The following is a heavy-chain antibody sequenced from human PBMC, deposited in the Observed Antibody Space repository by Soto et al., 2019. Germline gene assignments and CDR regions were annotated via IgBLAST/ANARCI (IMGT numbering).Heavy chain of an antibody. Sequence: PSETLSLTCAVSGGSISSSNWWSWVHQPPGKGLEWIGEIYHSGSTNYNPSLKSRVTISVDKSKNQFSLKLSSVTAADTAVYYCARRKYYYDSSGYYQPYYGMDVWGQGTTVTVSS. CDR2: IYHSGST. D-gene: IGHD3-22*01. CDR3: ARRKYYYDSSGYYQPYYGMDV. J-gene: IGHJ6*02. CDR1: GGSISSSNW. V-gene: IGHV4-4*02.